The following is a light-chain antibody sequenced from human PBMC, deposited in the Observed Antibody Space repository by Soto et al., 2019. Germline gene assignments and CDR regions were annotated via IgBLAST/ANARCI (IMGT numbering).Light chain of an antibody. CDR1: QSLLHSNGYNY. CDR2: LGS. J-gene: IGKJ1*01. CDR3: QQYYSTHPWT. Sequence: DIVMTQSPLSLPVTPGEPASISCRSSQSLLHSNGYNYLDWYLQKPGQSPQLLIYLGSNRASGVPDRFSGSGSGTDFTLTISSLQAEDVAVYYCQQYYSTHPWTFGQGTKVDIK. V-gene: IGKV2-28*01.